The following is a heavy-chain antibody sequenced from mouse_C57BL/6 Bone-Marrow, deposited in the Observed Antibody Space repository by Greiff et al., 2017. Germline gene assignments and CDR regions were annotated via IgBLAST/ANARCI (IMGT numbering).Heavy chain of an antibody. CDR1: GYAFSSYW. CDR2: IYPGDGDT. J-gene: IGHJ1*03. V-gene: IGHV1-80*01. Sequence: VQLVESGAELVKPGASVKISCKASGYAFSSYWMNWVKQRPGKGLEWIGQIYPGDGDTNYNGKFKGKATLTADKSSSTAYMQLSSLTSEDSAVYFCARRGYGSRRWYFDVWGTGTTVTVSS. CDR3: ARRGYGSRRWYFDV. D-gene: IGHD1-1*01.